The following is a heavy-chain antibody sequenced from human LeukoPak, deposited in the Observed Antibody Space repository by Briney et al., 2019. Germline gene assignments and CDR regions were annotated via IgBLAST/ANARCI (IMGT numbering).Heavy chain of an antibody. D-gene: IGHD3-22*01. J-gene: IGHJ6*03. V-gene: IGHV1-8*01. CDR3: ARAYYDSSGYYYSLYYYMDF. CDR2: MNPNSGNT. CDR1: GYTFTSYD. Sequence: GASVTVSCKASGYTFTSYDINWVRQATGQGLEWMGWMNPNSGNTGYAQKFQGRVTMTRNTSISTAYMELSSLRSEDTAVYYYARAYYDSSGYYYSLYYYMDFWGKGTTVTVSS.